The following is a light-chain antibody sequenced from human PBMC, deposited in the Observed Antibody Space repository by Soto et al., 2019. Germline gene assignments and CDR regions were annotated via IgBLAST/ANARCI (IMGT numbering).Light chain of an antibody. CDR1: SSDVGSYNL. V-gene: IGLV2-23*02. CDR2: EVS. Sequence: QSALTQPAPVSGSPGQSITISCTGTSSDVGSYNLVSWYQQHPGKAPKLMIYEVSKRPSGVSNRFSGSKSGNTASLTISGLQAEDEADYYCCSYAGSSTFLFGGGTKLTVL. J-gene: IGLJ2*01. CDR3: CSYAGSSTFL.